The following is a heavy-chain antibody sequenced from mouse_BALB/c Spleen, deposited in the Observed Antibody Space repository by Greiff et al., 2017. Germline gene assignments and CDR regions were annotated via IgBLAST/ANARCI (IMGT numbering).Heavy chain of an antibody. CDR3: ARYITTVVATNYFDY. CDR2: ILPGSGST. CDR1: GYTFSSYW. D-gene: IGHD1-1*01. V-gene: IGHV1-9*01. J-gene: IGHJ2*01. Sequence: QVQLQQSGAELMKPGASVKISCKATGYTFSSYWIEWVKQRPGHGLEWIGEILPGSGSTNYNEKFKGKATFTADTSSNTAYMQLSSLTSEDSAVYDCARYITTVVATNYFDYWGQGTTLTVSS.